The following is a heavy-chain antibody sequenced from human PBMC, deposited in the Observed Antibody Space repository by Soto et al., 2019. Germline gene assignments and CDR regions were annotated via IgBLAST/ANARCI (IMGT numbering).Heavy chain of an antibody. CDR1: GYTFTGYY. V-gene: IGHV1-2*04. Sequence: QVQLVQSGAEVKKPWASVKVSCKASGYTFTGYYMPWVRQAPGQGLEWMGWINPNSGGTNYAQQLQGWVTMTRDTSISTAYLELSRLRADDTAVYDCARELGGNWFDPWGPGTLVTVSS. CDR2: INPNSGGT. J-gene: IGHJ5*02. CDR3: ARELGGNWFDP. D-gene: IGHD2-15*01.